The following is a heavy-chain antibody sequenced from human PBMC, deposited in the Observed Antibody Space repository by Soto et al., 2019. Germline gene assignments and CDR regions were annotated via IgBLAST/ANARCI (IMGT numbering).Heavy chain of an antibody. D-gene: IGHD1-26*01. CDR1: GGSISSGGYS. CDR2: IYHSGST. V-gene: IGHV4-30-2*02. CDR3: ARSGSYSGHDY. Sequence: PSETLSLTCAVSGGSISSGGYSWSWIRQPPGKGLEWIGYIYHSGSTYYNPSLKSRVTISVDRSKNQFSLKLSSLRSEDTAVYYCARSGSYSGHDYWGQGTLVTVS. J-gene: IGHJ4*02.